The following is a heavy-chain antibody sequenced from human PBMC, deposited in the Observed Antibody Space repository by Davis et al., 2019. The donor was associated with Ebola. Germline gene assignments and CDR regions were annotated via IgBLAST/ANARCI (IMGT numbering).Heavy chain of an antibody. CDR1: GYSISSGSY. J-gene: IGHJ5*02. D-gene: IGHD5-24*01. Sequence: SETLSLTCAVSGYSISSGSYWGWIRQPPGKGPEWIGNIYHSGSTYQNPSLQSRVTISLDTSKNQFSLKLSSVTAADAAMYYCARDRGFDPWGQGTLVTVSS. V-gene: IGHV4-38-2*02. CDR2: IYHSGST. CDR3: ARDRGFDP.